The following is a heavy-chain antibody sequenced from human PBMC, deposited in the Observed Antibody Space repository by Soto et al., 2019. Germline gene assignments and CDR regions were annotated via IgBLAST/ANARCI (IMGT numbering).Heavy chain of an antibody. CDR3: AIALAVAAAGPYYYYSMDV. CDR1: GGTFSSYA. V-gene: IGHV1-69*01. J-gene: IGHJ6*02. D-gene: IGHD6-13*01. Sequence: QVQLVQSGAEVKKPGSSVKVSCKASGGTFSSYAISWVRQAPGQGLEWMGGIIPIFGTANYAQKFQARVTITADESTSTAYMELSSLRSEDTAVYYCAIALAVAAAGPYYYYSMDVWGQGTTVTVSS. CDR2: IIPIFGTA.